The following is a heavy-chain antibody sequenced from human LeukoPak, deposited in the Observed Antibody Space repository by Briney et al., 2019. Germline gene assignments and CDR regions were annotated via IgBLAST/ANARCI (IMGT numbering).Heavy chain of an antibody. CDR1: GFTFSSYW. CDR2: IKSDGSK. Sequence: GGPLRLSCAASGFTFSSYWMHWVRQAPGKGLVWVSRIKSDGSKNYADSAKGRFTITRDNAKNTVSLQMNSLKAEDTSVYYCARAPSEIGGYYPEYFRHWGQGTLVTVSS. V-gene: IGHV3-74*01. D-gene: IGHD3-22*01. CDR3: ARAPSEIGGYYPEYFRH. J-gene: IGHJ1*01.